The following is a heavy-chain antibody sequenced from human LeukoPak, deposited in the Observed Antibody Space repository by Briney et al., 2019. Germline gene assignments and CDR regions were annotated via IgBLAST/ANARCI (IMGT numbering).Heavy chain of an antibody. CDR3: AVPWRVSDAFDI. V-gene: IGHV3-30*02. CDR2: IRYDGSNK. Sequence: GGSLRLSCAASGFTFSSYSMNWVRQAPGKGLEWVAFIRYDGSNKYYADSVKGRVTISRDNSKNTLYLQMNSLRSDDTAVYYCAVPWRVSDAFDIWGQGTMVTVSS. CDR1: GFTFSSYS. D-gene: IGHD1-1*01. J-gene: IGHJ3*02.